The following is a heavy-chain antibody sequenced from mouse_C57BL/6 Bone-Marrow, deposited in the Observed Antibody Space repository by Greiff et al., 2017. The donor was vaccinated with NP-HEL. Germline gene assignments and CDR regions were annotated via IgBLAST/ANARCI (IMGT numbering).Heavy chain of an antibody. CDR1: GFSLTSYG. J-gene: IGHJ3*01. CDR2: IWSGGST. D-gene: IGHD2-2*01. CDR3: ARTYGYDGAWVAY. V-gene: IGHV2-2*01. Sequence: QVQLQQSGPGLVQPSQSLSITCTVSGFSLTSYGVHWVRQSPGKGLEWLGVIWSGGSTDYNAAFISRLSISKDNSKSQVFFKMNSLQADDTAIYYCARTYGYDGAWVAYWGQGTLVTVSA.